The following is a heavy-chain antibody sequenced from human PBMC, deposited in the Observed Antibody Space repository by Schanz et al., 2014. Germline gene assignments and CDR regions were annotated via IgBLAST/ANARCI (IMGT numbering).Heavy chain of an antibody. CDR1: GFTVNTNY. V-gene: IGHV3-53*01. CDR3: ARDEGRDGYNLAFDV. Sequence: EVQLVESGGELIQPGGSLRLSCAVSGFTVNTNYMSWVRQAPGKGLEWISSMYINSGSTQYADSVRGRFTISRDSSKNTLFLQMNSLRADDTAIYFCARDEGRDGYNLAFDVWGQGTLVTVSS. D-gene: IGHD2-21*01. CDR2: MYINSGST. J-gene: IGHJ3*01.